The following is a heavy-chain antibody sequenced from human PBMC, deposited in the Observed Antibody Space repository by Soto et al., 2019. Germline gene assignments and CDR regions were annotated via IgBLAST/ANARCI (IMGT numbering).Heavy chain of an antibody. J-gene: IGHJ5*02. CDR3: ARVNFWSGYYSVDWFDP. CDR2: INHSGST. V-gene: IGHV4-34*01. D-gene: IGHD3-3*01. Sequence: PSETLSLTCAVYGGSFSGYHWSWIRQPPGKGLEWIGEINHSGSTNYNPSLKSRVTISVDTSKNQFSLKLSSVTAADTAVYYCARVNFWSGYYSVDWFDPWGQGTLVTVSS. CDR1: GGSFSGYH.